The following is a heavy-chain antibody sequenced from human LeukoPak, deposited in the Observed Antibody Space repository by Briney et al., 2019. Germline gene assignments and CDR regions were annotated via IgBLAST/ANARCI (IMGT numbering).Heavy chain of an antibody. J-gene: IGHJ4*02. CDR2: IYPRDGST. V-gene: IGHV1-46*01. CDR3: ARDQEGFDH. Sequence: ASVKVSCKASGYTFTSNYIHWVRQALGQGLEWMGMIYPRDGSTSYAQKFQGRVTVTRDTSTSTVHMELSGLRSEDTAVYYCARDQEGFDHWGQGTLVTVSS. CDR1: GYTFTSNY.